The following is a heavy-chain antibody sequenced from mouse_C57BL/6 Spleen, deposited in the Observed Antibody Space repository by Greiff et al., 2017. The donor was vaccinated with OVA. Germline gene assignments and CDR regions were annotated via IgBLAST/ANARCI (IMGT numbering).Heavy chain of an antibody. J-gene: IGHJ3*01. CDR2: IDPEPGGT. D-gene: IGHD4-1*01. V-gene: IGHV1-15*01. CDR1: GYTFTDYE. CDR3: TRLPGTN. Sequence: QVQLQQSGAELVRPGASVTLSCKASGYTFTDYEMHWVKQTPVHGLAWIGAIDPEPGGTAYNQKFKGKAILTADKSSSTAYMELRSLTSEDSAVYYCTRLPGTNWGQGTLVTVSA.